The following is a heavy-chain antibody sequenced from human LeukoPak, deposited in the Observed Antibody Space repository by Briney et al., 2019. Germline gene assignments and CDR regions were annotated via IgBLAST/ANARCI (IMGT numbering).Heavy chain of an antibody. Sequence: SETLSLTCTVSGGSISSYYWSWIRQPPGKGLEWIGYIHYSGSTNYNPSLKSRVTISVDTSKNQFSLKLSSVTAADTAVYYCARALGGYSYGYFDYWGQGTLVTVSS. V-gene: IGHV4-59*01. CDR2: IHYSGST. CDR1: GGSISSYY. D-gene: IGHD5-18*01. CDR3: ARALGGYSYGYFDY. J-gene: IGHJ4*02.